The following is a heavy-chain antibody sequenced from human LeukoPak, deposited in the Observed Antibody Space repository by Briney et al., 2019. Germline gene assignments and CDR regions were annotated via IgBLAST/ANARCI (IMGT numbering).Heavy chain of an antibody. Sequence: GGSLRLSCAPSGFTFEDYGMSWVRQAPGKGLEWVSGINWNGGSTGYADSVKGRFTISRDNAKNSLYLQMNSLRAEDTALYYCARDGSYYALDYWGQGTLVTVSS. V-gene: IGHV3-20*04. CDR2: INWNGGST. CDR1: GFTFEDYG. CDR3: ARDGSYYALDY. D-gene: IGHD1-26*01. J-gene: IGHJ4*02.